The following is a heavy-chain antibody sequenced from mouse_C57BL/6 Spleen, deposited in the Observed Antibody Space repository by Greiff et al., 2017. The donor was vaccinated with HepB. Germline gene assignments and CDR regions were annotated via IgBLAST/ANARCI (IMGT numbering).Heavy chain of an antibody. Sequence: VQLKESGPGLVAPSQSLSITCPVSGFSLTSYGVHWVRQPPGKGLEWLVVIWSDGSTTYNSALKSRRSISKDNSKSQVFLKMNSLQTDDTAMYYCARHSGDYYGIDYWGQGTTLTVSS. J-gene: IGHJ2*01. CDR1: GFSLTSYG. CDR2: IWSDGST. CDR3: ARHSGDYYGIDY. V-gene: IGHV2-6-1*01. D-gene: IGHD1-1*01.